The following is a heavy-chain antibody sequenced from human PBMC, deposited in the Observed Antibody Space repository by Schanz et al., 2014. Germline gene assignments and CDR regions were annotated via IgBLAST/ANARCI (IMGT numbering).Heavy chain of an antibody. J-gene: IGHJ3*02. CDR1: GYSINTSDW. V-gene: IGHV4-28*07. CDR2: IYYSGST. CDR3: ASKGLTTDAFDI. D-gene: IGHD2-8*01. Sequence: QVQLQESGPGLVKPSDTLSLTCAVSGYSINTSDWWGWIRQPPGKGLEWIGYIYYSGSTYYNPSLKSRVPISVDTSKTQFPLKLRSVTAVDTAVYYCASKGLTTDAFDIWGQGTMVTVSS.